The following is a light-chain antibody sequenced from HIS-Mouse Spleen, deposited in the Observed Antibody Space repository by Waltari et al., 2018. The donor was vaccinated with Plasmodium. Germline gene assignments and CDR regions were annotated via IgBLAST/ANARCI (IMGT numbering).Light chain of an antibody. CDR3: YSTDSSGKHRV. Sequence: SYELTQPPSVSVSPGQTARITCSGDALPKKYAYWYQPKSGQAPVLVIYEDSKRPSGIPERFSGSSSGTMATVTISGAQVEDEADYYCYSTDSSGKHRVFGGGTKLTVL. V-gene: IGLV3-10*01. CDR2: EDS. CDR1: ALPKKY. J-gene: IGLJ3*02.